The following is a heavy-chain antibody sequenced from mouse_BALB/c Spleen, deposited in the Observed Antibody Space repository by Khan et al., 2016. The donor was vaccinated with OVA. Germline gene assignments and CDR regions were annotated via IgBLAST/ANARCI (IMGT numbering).Heavy chain of an antibody. Sequence: EVELVESGGDLVKPGGSLKLSCAASGFTFSNYGMSWVRQIPDKRLEWVATINSDGTYTYYPDSVKGRITISRNNAKNTLYLEMSSLKSEDTAMYYCASHLTGSFAYWGQGTLVTVSA. D-gene: IGHD4-1*01. V-gene: IGHV5-6*01. J-gene: IGHJ3*01. CDR1: GFTFSNYG. CDR3: ASHLTGSFAY. CDR2: INSDGTYT.